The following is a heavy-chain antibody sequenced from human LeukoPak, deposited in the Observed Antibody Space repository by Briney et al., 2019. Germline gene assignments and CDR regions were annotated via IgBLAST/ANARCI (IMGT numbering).Heavy chain of an antibody. CDR1: GGSISSGGYY. CDR3: ARGDSSGYKDFDY. Sequence: SQTLSLTCTVSGGSISSGGYYWSWIRQHPGKGLEWIGYIYYSGSTYYNPSLKSRVTISVDKSKNQFSLKLSSVTAADTAVYYCARGDSSGYKDFDYWGQGTLVTVSS. CDR2: IYYSGST. D-gene: IGHD3-22*01. V-gene: IGHV4-31*03. J-gene: IGHJ4*02.